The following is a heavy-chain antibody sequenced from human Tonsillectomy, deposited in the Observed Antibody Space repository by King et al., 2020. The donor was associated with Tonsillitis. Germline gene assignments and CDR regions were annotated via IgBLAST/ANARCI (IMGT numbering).Heavy chain of an antibody. CDR1: GFTFDDYA. CDR3: ATPGRAMVRGVTPNYYYYYYMDV. V-gene: IGHV3-43*02. Sequence: VQLVESGGGVVQPGGSLRLSCAASGFTFDDYAMHWVRQAPGKGLEWVSLISGDGGSTYYADSVKGRFTISRDNRQNSLYLQMNSLRTEDTALYYCATPGRAMVRGVTPNYYYYYYMDVWGKGTTVTVSS. D-gene: IGHD3-10*01. J-gene: IGHJ6*03. CDR2: ISGDGGST.